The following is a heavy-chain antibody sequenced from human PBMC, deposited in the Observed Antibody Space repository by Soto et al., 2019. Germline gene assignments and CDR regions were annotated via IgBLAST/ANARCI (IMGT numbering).Heavy chain of an antibody. CDR3: ARASMDEAAGTLFDY. J-gene: IGHJ4*02. CDR1: GGSISSSSYY. D-gene: IGHD6-13*01. Sequence: SETLSLTCTVSGGSISSSSYYWGWIRQPPGKGLEWIGSIYYSGSTYYNPSLKSRVTISVDTSKNQFSLKLSSVTAADTAVYYCARASMDEAAGTLFDYWGQGTLVTVSS. CDR2: IYYSGST. V-gene: IGHV4-39*07.